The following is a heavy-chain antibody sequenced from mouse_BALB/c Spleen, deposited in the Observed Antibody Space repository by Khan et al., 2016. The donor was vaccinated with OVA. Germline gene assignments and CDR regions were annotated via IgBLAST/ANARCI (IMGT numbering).Heavy chain of an antibody. Sequence: VQLKQSGPELEKPGASVKISCKASGYSFTDYNMNWVKQSNGKSLEWIGNIDPYYGGTYYNQKFKGKATLTVDKSSSTAYMQLKSLTSEDSAVYYCARLGGDYEGFAYWGQGTLVTVSA. J-gene: IGHJ3*01. CDR1: GYSFTDYN. D-gene: IGHD2-13*01. V-gene: IGHV1S135*01. CDR2: IDPYYGGT. CDR3: ARLGGDYEGFAY.